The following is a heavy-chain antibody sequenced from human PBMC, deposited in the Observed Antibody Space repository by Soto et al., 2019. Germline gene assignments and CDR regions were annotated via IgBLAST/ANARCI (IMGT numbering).Heavy chain of an antibody. CDR1: GDSVSNSRAA. J-gene: IGHJ6*01. V-gene: IGHV6-1*01. CDR3: AGGYGLNV. CDR2: TYYSSKWYY. Sequence: PSQTLSLTCAISGDSVSNSRAAWNWIRDSPSRGLEWLGRTYYSSKWYYDYAVSVQSRITISPDTSKNQFSLQLGSVTPEDTAVYYCAGGYGLNVWGQGTTVTVS.